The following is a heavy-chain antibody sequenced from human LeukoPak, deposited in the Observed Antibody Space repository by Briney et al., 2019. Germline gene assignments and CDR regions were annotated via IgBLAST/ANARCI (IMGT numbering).Heavy chain of an antibody. CDR2: ISAHSGST. CDR1: GDTFTTSG. Sequence: GASVKVSCTASGDTFTTSGFTWVRQAPGQGLEWMGWISAHSGSTKYPQKFQGRVTMTTDTSTTTAYMELRSLTSDDTAVYYCARDTVGVPFSVWFDPWGQGTLVTVSS. V-gene: IGHV1-18*01. J-gene: IGHJ5*02. CDR3: ARDTVGVPFSVWFDP. D-gene: IGHD2-8*02.